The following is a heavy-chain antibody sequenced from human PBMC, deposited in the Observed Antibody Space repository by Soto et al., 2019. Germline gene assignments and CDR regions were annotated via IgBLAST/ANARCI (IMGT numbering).Heavy chain of an antibody. J-gene: IGHJ4*02. Sequence: ASVKVSCKSSGYTFTSYAMHWVRQAPGQRLEWMGWINAGNGNRKYSQKFQGRVTITRDTSTSTVYMELSSLRSEDTAVYYCARDQVYGSGSYYAFDYWGQGTLVTVSS. D-gene: IGHD3-10*01. V-gene: IGHV1-3*01. CDR1: GYTFTSYA. CDR2: INAGNGNR. CDR3: ARDQVYGSGSYYAFDY.